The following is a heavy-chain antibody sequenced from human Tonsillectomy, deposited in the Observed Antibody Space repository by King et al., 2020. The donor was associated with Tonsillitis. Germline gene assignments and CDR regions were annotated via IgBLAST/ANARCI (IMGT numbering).Heavy chain of an antibody. CDR1: GFNFNKFV. D-gene: IGHD3-22*01. CDR3: AKDNVYYDSSGFDS. Sequence: VQLVESGGGLVQPGGSLRLSCAASGFNFNKFVMSWVRQAPGKGLEWVSSINSAGHTFYADSGKGRLTISRDNSKNTLHLQMDSLRAEDTAVYYCAKDNVYYDSSGFDSWGQGTLVTVSS. V-gene: IGHV3-23*04. CDR2: INSAGHT. J-gene: IGHJ4*02.